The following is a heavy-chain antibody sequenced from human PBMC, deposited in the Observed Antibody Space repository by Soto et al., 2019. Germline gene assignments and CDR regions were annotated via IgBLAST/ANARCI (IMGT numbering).Heavy chain of an antibody. Sequence: GGSLRLSCAASGFTSSSYDMHWVRQATGKGLEWVSAIGTAGDTYYPGSVKGRFTISRENAKNSLYLQMNSLRAGDTAVYYCARAPRAKYYDFWSGYLFSPHYGMDVWGQGTTVTVSS. CDR3: ARAPRAKYYDFWSGYLFSPHYGMDV. CDR2: IGTAGDT. D-gene: IGHD3-3*01. J-gene: IGHJ6*02. V-gene: IGHV3-13*01. CDR1: GFTSSSYD.